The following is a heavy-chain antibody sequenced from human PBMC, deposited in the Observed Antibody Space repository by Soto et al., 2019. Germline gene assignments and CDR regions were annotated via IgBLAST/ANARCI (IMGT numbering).Heavy chain of an antibody. CDR3: ARRSRYCSSTSCYRGEYYMDV. D-gene: IGHD2-2*01. Sequence: PSETLSLTCTVSGGSISSYYWSWIRQPPGKGLEWIGYIYYSGSTNYNPSLKSRVTISVDTSKNQFSLKLSSVTAADTAVYYCARRSRYCSSTSCYRGEYYMDVWGKGTTVTVSS. CDR1: GGSISSYY. J-gene: IGHJ6*03. CDR2: IYYSGST. V-gene: IGHV4-59*08.